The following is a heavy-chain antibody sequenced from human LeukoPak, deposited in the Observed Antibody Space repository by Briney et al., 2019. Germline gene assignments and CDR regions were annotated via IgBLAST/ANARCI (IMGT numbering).Heavy chain of an antibody. CDR2: IPYDGSNK. V-gene: IGHV3-30*18. D-gene: IGHD1-26*01. Sequence: PGGSLRLSCTASGFIFSSYWMTWVRQAPGKGLEWVAVIPYDGSNKYYADSVKGRFTISRDNSKNTLYLQMNTLRAEDTAVYYCAKEVGYGMDVWGQGTTVTVSS. CDR1: GFIFSSYW. J-gene: IGHJ6*02. CDR3: AKEVGYGMDV.